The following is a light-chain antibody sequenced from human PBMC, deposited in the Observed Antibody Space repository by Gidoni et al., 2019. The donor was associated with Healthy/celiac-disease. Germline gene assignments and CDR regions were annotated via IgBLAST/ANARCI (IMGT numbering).Light chain of an antibody. J-gene: IGKJ3*01. Sequence: DIQMTQSPSSLSASVGDRVTITCQASQDISNYLNWYQQKPGKAPKLLIYDASNLETGVPSRFSGSGSGTDFTITISSLQPEDIATYYCQQYYNHPSFTFGHGTKVDIK. CDR3: QQYYNHPSFT. CDR1: QDISNY. CDR2: DAS. V-gene: IGKV1-33*01.